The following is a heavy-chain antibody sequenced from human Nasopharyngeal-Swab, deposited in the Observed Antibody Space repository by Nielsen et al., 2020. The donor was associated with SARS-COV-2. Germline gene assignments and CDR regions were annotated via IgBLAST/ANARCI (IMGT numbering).Heavy chain of an antibody. V-gene: IGHV3-53*01. CDR2: INSGGST. CDR1: GFTVSSNY. J-gene: IGHJ6*02. Sequence: GGSLRLSCAASGFTVSSNYMSWVRQAPGKGLEWVSVINSGGSTYYADSVKGRFTISRDNSKNTLYLQMNSLRAEDTAVYYCARDLGYNWNYHYYYGMDVWGQGTTVTVSS. CDR3: ARDLGYNWNYHYYYGMDV. D-gene: IGHD1-7*01.